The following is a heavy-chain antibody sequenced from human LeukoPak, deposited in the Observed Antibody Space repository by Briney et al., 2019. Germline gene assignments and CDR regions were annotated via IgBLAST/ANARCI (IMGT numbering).Heavy chain of an antibody. CDR3: ARGALILWFGEVGAFDI. CDR1: GGSISSYY. J-gene: IGHJ3*02. V-gene: IGHV4-59*01. CDR2: IYYSGST. D-gene: IGHD3-10*01. Sequence: SETLSLTCTVSGGSISSYYWSWIRQPPGKGLEWIGYIYYSGSTNYNPSLKSRVTISVDTSKNQFPLKLSSVTAADTAVYYCARGALILWFGEVGAFDIWGQGTMVTVSS.